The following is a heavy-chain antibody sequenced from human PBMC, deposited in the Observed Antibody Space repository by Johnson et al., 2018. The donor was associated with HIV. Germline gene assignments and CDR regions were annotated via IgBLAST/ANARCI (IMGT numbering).Heavy chain of an antibody. J-gene: IGHJ3*02. CDR3: EREGRGRGGITIFGDAFDI. CDR1: GFTFSTYA. V-gene: IGHV3-9*01. CDR2: ISWNSGSI. Sequence: VQLVESGGGVVQPGGSLRLSCAASGFTFSTYAMHWVRQAPGKGLEWVSGISWNSGSIGYADSVKGRFTISRDNDKNSLYLQMNSLRAEDTAVYYCEREGRGRGGITIFGDAFDIWGQGTMVTVSS. D-gene: IGHD3-3*01.